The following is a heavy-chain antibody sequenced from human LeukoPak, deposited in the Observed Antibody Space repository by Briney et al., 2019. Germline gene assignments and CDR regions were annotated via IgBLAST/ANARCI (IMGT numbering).Heavy chain of an antibody. D-gene: IGHD3-10*01. CDR3: ARAGYYGSGSYP. J-gene: IGHJ5*02. V-gene: IGHV4-59*01. CDR1: GGSISSYY. Sequence: SETLSLTCTVSGGSISSYYWSWIRQPPGKGLEWIGYIYYSGSTNYNPSLKSRGTISVETSKNQFSLKLSSVTAADTAVYYCARAGYYGSGSYPWGQGTLVTVSS. CDR2: IYYSGST.